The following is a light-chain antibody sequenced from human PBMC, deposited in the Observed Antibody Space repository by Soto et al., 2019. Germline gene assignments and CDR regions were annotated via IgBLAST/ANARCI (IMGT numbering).Light chain of an antibody. J-gene: IGKJ1*01. CDR1: QSVSTN. CDR3: KQYNKWHPTWT. V-gene: IGKV3D-15*01. Sequence: MKQSPATLAVTPRERSTLLCMASQSVSTNLAWYQQKPGQAPRLLIYDASNRATGIPARFSGSGSGTDFTLTISSLQPEDFAVYYCKQYNKWHPTWTFGQGTKVDIK. CDR2: DAS.